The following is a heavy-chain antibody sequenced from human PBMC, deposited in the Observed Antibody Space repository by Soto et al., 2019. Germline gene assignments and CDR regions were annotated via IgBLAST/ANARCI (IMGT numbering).Heavy chain of an antibody. J-gene: IGHJ4*02. CDR3: ARGPGGFGDFSLDY. CDR2: IYSGGST. Sequence: QVQLQESGPGLVKPSETLSLSCGVSGCSISQYYWSWIRQPAGKGLEWIGRIYSGGSTNYNPSLESRVTMSVDTSKNKFSLKLGSVTAADTAVYYCARGPGGFGDFSLDYWGQGTLVTVSS. CDR1: GCSISQYY. D-gene: IGHD3-10*01. V-gene: IGHV4-4*07.